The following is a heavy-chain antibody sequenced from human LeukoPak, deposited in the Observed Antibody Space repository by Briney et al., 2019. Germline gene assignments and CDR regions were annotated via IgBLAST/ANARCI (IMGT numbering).Heavy chain of an antibody. CDR3: ARDHFDSSGYYYLLGYFEH. D-gene: IGHD3-22*01. Sequence: ASVKVSCKASGYTFTNYYVNWVRQAPGQGLEWMALIRPSGGGTSYALTFKGRVTMTRDTSTSSPYMEMSSLRSEDTAVYYCARDHFDSSGYYYLLGYFEHWGQGTLVTVSS. V-gene: IGHV1-46*01. J-gene: IGHJ1*01. CDR2: IRPSGGGT. CDR1: GYTFTNYY.